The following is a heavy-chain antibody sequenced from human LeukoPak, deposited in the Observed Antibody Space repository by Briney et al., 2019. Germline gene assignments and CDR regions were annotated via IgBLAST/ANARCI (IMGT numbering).Heavy chain of an antibody. V-gene: IGHV1-2*02. CDR3: AKASGYSYGTPADY. CDR2: INPNSGGT. CDR1: GYTFTGYY. Sequence: ASVKVSCKASGYTFTGYYMHWVRQAPGQGLEWMGWINPNSGGTNYAQKFQGRVTMTRDTSISTAYMELSRLRSDDTAVYYCAKASGYSYGTPADYWGQGTLVTVSS. D-gene: IGHD5-18*01. J-gene: IGHJ4*02.